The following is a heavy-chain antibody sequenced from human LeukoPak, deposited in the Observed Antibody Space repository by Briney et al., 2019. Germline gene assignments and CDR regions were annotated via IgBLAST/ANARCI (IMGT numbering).Heavy chain of an antibody. V-gene: IGHV3-33*01. CDR1: GFTFSSYG. CDR3: ARGDYGDYFWFGP. Sequence: PGGSLRLSCAASGFTFSSYGMHWVRQAPGKGLEWVAVIWYDGSNKYYADSVKGRFTISRDNSKNTLYLQMNSLRAEDTAVYYCARGDYGDYFWFGPWGQGTLVTVSS. CDR2: IWYDGSNK. D-gene: IGHD4-17*01. J-gene: IGHJ5*02.